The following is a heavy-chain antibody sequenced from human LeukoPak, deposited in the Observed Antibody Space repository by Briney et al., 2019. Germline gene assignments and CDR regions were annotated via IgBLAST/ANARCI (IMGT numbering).Heavy chain of an antibody. V-gene: IGHV4-59*12. Sequence: SETLSLTRTVSGGSISSYYWSWIRQPPGKGLEWIGYIYYTGSTNYNPSLRSRVTISVDTSKNQFSLKLSSVTAADTAVYYCARDLAITMIVVVLDAFDIWGQGTMVTVSS. CDR1: GGSISSYY. J-gene: IGHJ3*02. D-gene: IGHD3-22*01. CDR2: IYYTGST. CDR3: ARDLAITMIVVVLDAFDI.